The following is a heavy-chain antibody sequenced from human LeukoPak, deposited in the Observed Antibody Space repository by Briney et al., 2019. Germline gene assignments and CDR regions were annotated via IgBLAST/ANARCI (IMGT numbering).Heavy chain of an antibody. V-gene: IGHV4-34*01. Sequence: SETLSLTCAVYGGSFSGYYWSWIRQPPGKGLEWIGEINHSGSTNYNPSLKSRVTISADTSKNQFSLKLSSVTAADTAVYYCARPPITSGYYFEPIAFDIWGQGTMVTVSS. CDR1: GGSFSGYY. J-gene: IGHJ3*02. D-gene: IGHD3-22*01. CDR2: INHSGST. CDR3: ARPPITSGYYFEPIAFDI.